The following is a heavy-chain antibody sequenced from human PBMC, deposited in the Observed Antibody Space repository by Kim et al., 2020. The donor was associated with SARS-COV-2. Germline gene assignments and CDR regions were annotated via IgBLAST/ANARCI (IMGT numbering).Heavy chain of an antibody. CDR2: IYYSGRT. CDR1: GGSISSSSYY. V-gene: IGHV4-39*01. J-gene: IGHJ4*02. Sequence: SETLSLTCTVSGGSISSSSYYWGWIRQPPGKGLEWIGSIYYSGRTYYNPSLKSRVTISVDTSKNQFSLKLSSVTAADTAVYYCARETGYSSSWPDYWGQGTLVTVSS. CDR3: ARETGYSSSWPDY. D-gene: IGHD6-13*01.